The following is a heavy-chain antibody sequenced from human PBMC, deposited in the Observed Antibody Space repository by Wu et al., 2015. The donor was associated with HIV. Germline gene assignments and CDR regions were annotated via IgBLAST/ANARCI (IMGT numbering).Heavy chain of an antibody. Sequence: QVQLVQSGAEVKKPGSSVRVSCKASGGTFSSYAINWVRQAPGQGLEWMGGIIPIFGTANYAQKFQGRVTITADESTSTAYMELSSLRSEDTAVYYCARAPVVTMVRAGYFDYWGQGTLVTVSS. CDR3: ARAPVVTMVRAGYFDY. CDR2: IIPIFGTA. D-gene: IGHD3-10*01. CDR1: GGTFSSYA. V-gene: IGHV1-69*13. J-gene: IGHJ4*02.